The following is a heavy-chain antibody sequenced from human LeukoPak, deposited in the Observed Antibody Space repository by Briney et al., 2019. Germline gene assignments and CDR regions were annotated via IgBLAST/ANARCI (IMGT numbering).Heavy chain of an antibody. CDR2: INPNSGGT. CDR1: GYTFTGYY. Sequence: ASVSVSCKASGYTFTGYYMHWVLQAPGQGLEWMGWINPNSGGTNYAQKFQGRVTMTRDTSISTAYMELSRLRPDDTAVYYCARALGYCSGGSCSQRAFDIWGQGTMVTVSS. J-gene: IGHJ3*02. CDR3: ARALGYCSGGSCSQRAFDI. D-gene: IGHD2-15*01. V-gene: IGHV1-2*02.